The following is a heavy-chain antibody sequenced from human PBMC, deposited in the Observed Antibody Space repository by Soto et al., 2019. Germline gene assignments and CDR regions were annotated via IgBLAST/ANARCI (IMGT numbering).Heavy chain of an antibody. CDR3: AMGEWFAEPAAY. CDR1: GFIFTSNA. V-gene: IGHV3-23*01. CDR2: LSGSGQAI. J-gene: IGHJ4*02. Sequence: PGGSLRLSCVASGFIFTSNAMSWIRQAPWGRLEWVSSLSGSGQAIYYADSVKGRFTISRDSSKNTLFLQMNNLRVDDTAVYYCAMGEWFAEPAAYWGLGTLVTVSS. D-gene: IGHD3-10*01.